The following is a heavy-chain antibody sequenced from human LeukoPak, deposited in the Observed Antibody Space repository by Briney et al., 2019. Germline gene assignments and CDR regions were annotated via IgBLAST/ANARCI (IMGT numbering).Heavy chain of an antibody. CDR1: GFTVSSSY. Sequence: GKSLRLSCTASGFTVSSSYMTWVRQAPGKGLEWVSVIYGGGGTYYSDSVKGRLTISCSNFDKNPYFQMKSLRTEDTAVYYCTRNQDKAYWGQGTLVTVSS. J-gene: IGHJ4*02. V-gene: IGHV3-66*02. CDR3: TRNQDKAY. CDR2: IYGGGGT.